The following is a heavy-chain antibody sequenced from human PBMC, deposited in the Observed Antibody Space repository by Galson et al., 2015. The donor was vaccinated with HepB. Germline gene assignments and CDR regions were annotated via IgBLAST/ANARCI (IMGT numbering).Heavy chain of an antibody. CDR2: ISSSSSTI. V-gene: IGHV3-48*02. J-gene: IGHJ6*02. CDR3: ASRYYDSSGYYLESVLQNYYYYGMDV. Sequence: SLRLSCAASGFTFSSYSMNWVRQAPGKGLEWVSYISSSSSTIYYADSVKGRFTISRDNAKNSLYLQMNSLRDEDTAVYYCASRYYDSSGYYLESVLQNYYYYGMDVWGQGTTVTVSS. CDR1: GFTFSSYS. D-gene: IGHD3-22*01.